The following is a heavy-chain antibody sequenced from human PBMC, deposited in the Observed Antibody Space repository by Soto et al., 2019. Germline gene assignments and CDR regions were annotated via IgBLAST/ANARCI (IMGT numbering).Heavy chain of an antibody. CDR2: IYHSGST. D-gene: IGHD6-19*01. Sequence: QVQLQESGPGLVKPSETLSLTCTVSGGSISSYYWSWIRQPPGKGLEWIGYIYHSGSTNYNPSLKSRVTISVDTSKNQFSLKLRSVTAADTAVYYCARYAVAGNGGVRFDYWGQGTLVTVSS. CDR3: ARYAVAGNGGVRFDY. J-gene: IGHJ4*02. V-gene: IGHV4-59*01. CDR1: GGSISSYY.